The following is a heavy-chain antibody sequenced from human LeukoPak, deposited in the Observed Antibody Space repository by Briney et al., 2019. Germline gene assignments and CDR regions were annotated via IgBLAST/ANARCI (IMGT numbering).Heavy chain of an antibody. CDR1: GGSISSYY. V-gene: IGHV4-4*07. D-gene: IGHD3-22*01. Sequence: PSETLSLTCTVSGGSISSYYWSWIRQPAGKGLEWIGRIYTSGSTNYNPSLKSRVTMSVDTSKNQFSLKLSSVTAADTAVYYCARDWAVYYDSSGYSLANWFDPWGQGTLVTVSS. CDR3: ARDWAVYYDSSGYSLANWFDP. J-gene: IGHJ5*02. CDR2: IYTSGST.